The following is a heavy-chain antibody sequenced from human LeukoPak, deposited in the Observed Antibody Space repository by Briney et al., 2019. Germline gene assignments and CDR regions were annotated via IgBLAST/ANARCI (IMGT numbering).Heavy chain of an antibody. CDR2: MNPNSGNT. CDR3: ARGGLRFLEWLLADYYYYGMDV. Sequence: ASVKVSCKASGYTFTSYDINWVRQATGQGLEWMGWMNPNSGNTGYAQKFQGRVTMTRNTSISTAYMELSSLRSEDTAVYYCARGGLRFLEWLLADYYYYGMDVWGQGTTVTVSS. J-gene: IGHJ6*02. CDR1: GYTFTSYD. D-gene: IGHD3-3*01. V-gene: IGHV1-8*01.